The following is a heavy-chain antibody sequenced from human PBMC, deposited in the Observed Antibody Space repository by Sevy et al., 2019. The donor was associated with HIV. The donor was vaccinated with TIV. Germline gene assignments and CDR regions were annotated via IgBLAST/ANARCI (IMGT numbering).Heavy chain of an antibody. V-gene: IGHV4-59*13. CDR2: IYYSGST. D-gene: IGHD2-8*01. CDR3: AGWSHNVVFDY. CDR1: GGSISTYY. Sequence: SETLSLTCTVSGGSISTYYWSWIRQPPGKGLEWIGSIYYSGSTNYNPSLKSRVTISVDTSKNQFSLNLSSVTAADTAVYYCAGWSHNVVFDYWGQGTLVTVSS. J-gene: IGHJ4*02.